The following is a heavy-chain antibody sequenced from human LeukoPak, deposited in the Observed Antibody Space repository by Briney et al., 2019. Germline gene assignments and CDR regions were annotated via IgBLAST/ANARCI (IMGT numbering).Heavy chain of an antibody. J-gene: IGHJ4*02. CDR1: GHTSANYY. D-gene: IGHD6-19*01. V-gene: IGHV1-46*01. CDR2: INPSGDTT. CDR3: ARVGSSGWSLYYFDY. Sequence: ASVKVSRKASGHTSANYYMHWVRQAPGHGLEWMGMINPSGDTTTYVQKFQDRVTMTRDTSTSTVYMELSSLRSEDTAVYYCARVGSSGWSLYYFDYWGQGTLVTVSS.